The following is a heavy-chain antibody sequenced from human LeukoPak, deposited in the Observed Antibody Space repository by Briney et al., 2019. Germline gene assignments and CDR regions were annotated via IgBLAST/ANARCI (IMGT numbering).Heavy chain of an antibody. J-gene: IGHJ3*02. CDR3: ARGNQPFDI. D-gene: IGHD1-14*01. CDR2: INPNSGGT. Sequence: ASVKVSCKVSGYTLTELSMHWVRQAPGQGLEWMGWINPNSGGTNYAQKFQGRVTMTRDTSISTAYMELSRLRSDDTAVYYCARGNQPFDIWGQGTMVTVSS. V-gene: IGHV1-2*02. CDR1: GYTLTELS.